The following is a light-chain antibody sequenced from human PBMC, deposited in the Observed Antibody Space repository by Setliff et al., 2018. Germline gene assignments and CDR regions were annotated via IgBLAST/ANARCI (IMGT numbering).Light chain of an antibody. CDR3: SSYVGGNNVV. CDR1: SIDVRGYTY. V-gene: IGLV2-8*01. J-gene: IGLJ1*01. CDR2: DVT. Sequence: QSALTQPPSASGSPGQSVAISCTGASIDVRGYTYVSWYQQQPGKAPQLIIYDVTRRPSGVPDRFSGSKSGNTASRTVSGLQAEDEADYYRSSYVGGNNVVFGSGTKVTVL.